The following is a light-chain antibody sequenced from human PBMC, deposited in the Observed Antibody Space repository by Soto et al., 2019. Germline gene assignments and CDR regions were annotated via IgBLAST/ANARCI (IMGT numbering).Light chain of an antibody. Sequence: ELAFAQVPAALSLSPGERATHSCRPSQSVSSYLAWYQQKPGQPPRLLIYDASNRATGIPARFSGSGSGTDFTLTISSLQPEDFAVYYCQQRSNWPRTFGQGTKVDIK. J-gene: IGKJ1*01. CDR1: QSVSSY. V-gene: IGKV3-11*01. CDR3: QQRSNWPRT. CDR2: DAS.